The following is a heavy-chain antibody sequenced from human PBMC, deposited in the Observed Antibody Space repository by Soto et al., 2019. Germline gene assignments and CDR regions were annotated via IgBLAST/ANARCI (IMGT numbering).Heavy chain of an antibody. V-gene: IGHV3-30*18. CDR1: GLTFSSYG. D-gene: IGHD6-6*01. CDR2: ISCDGSNK. J-gene: IGHJ6*01. CDR3: AKDPHIAARFHYYYGMEV. Sequence: PGGSLRLSCAASGLTFSSYGMHWVRQAPGKGLEWVSVISCDGSNKYYADSVKGRFTISRDNSKNTLYLQMNSLRAEDKAVYYCAKDPHIAARFHYYYGMEVWGQGTTVTVSS.